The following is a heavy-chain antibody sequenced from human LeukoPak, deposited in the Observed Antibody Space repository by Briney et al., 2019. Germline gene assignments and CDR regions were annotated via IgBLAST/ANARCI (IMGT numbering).Heavy chain of an antibody. V-gene: IGHV3-30*18. CDR1: GFTFSSYA. CDR3: AKNRVVFNWNYAYYFNS. D-gene: IGHD1-7*01. CDR2: ISYDGSNK. J-gene: IGHJ4*02. Sequence: GRSLRLSCAASGFTFSSYAMHWVRQAPGKGLEWVAVISYDGSNKYYADSVKGRFTISRDNSKNTLYLQMNSLRADDTAVYYCAKNRVVFNWNYAYYFNSWGQGTLVTVSS.